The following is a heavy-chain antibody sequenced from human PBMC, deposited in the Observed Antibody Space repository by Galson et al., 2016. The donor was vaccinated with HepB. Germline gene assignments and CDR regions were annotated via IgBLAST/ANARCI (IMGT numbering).Heavy chain of an antibody. CDR2: ISYDGSHK. D-gene: IGHD3-22*01. V-gene: IGHV3-30-3*01. Sequence: SLRLSCAASGFTFSSYTIHWVRQAPGKGLEWVASISYDGSHKYFADSVKGRFTISRVNSKNTMFLQMTTLRPEDTATYYCARGDVSGYPADSWGQGTLVTVSS. J-gene: IGHJ4*02. CDR3: ARGDVSGYPADS. CDR1: GFTFSSYT.